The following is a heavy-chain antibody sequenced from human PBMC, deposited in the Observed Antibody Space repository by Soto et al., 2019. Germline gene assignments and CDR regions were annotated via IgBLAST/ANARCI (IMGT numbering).Heavy chain of an antibody. J-gene: IGHJ6*03. V-gene: IGHV1-8*01. CDR2: MNPNSGNT. CDR1: GYTFTSYD. Sequence: ASVKVSCKASGYTFTSYDINWVRQATGQGLEWMGWMNPNSGNTGYAQKFQGRVTMTRNTSISPAYMELSSLRSEDTAVYYCATSPAYSSSSSSGYYYYYMDVWGKGTTVTVSS. D-gene: IGHD6-6*01. CDR3: ATSPAYSSSSSSGYYYYYMDV.